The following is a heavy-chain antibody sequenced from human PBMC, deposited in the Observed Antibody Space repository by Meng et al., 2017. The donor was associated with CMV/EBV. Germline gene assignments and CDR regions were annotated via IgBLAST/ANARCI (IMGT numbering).Heavy chain of an antibody. V-gene: IGHV3-30*02. CDR1: GFTISSYG. Sequence: QVQRVGSGGGGVPPGGSLRLFCSASGFTISSYGMHWVRQAPGKGLEWVGFIRYDGSNKYYADSVKGRFTISRDNSKNTLYLQMNSLRAEDTAVYYCAKGPTGTADYWGQGTLVTVSS. CDR2: IRYDGSNK. J-gene: IGHJ4*02. D-gene: IGHD1-1*01. CDR3: AKGPTGTADY.